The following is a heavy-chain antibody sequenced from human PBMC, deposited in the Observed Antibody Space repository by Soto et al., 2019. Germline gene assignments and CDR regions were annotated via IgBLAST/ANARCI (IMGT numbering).Heavy chain of an antibody. J-gene: IGHJ6*02. CDR1: GGTFSSYA. CDR3: NTSPSGGSGYSPDV. V-gene: IGHV1-69*13. CDR2: IIPIFGTA. Sequence: SVKVSCKASGGTFSSYAISWVRQAPGQGLEWMGGIIPIFGTANYAQKFQGRVTITADESTSTAYMELSSLRSEDTAVYYCNTSPSGGSGYSPDVWGQGTTVTVSS. D-gene: IGHD3-3*01.